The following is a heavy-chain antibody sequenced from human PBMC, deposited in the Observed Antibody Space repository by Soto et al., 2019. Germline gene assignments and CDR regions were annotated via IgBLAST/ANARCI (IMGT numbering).Heavy chain of an antibody. CDR2: IYYSGST. D-gene: IGHD3-9*01. CDR3: ARTLTESYYFDY. CDR1: GGSISSYY. J-gene: IGHJ4*02. V-gene: IGHV4-59*01. Sequence: PLEILSLTCTVSGGSISSYYWSWIRQPPGKGLEWIGYIYYSGSTNYNPSLKSRVTISVDTSKNQFSLKLSSVTAADTAVYYCARTLTESYYFDYWGQGTLVTVSS.